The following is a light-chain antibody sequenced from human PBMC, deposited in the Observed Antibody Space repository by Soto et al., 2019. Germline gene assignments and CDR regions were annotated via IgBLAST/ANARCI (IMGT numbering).Light chain of an antibody. CDR1: HDISTF. CDR3: QQLYTLPFT. Sequence: DIQLTQSPSLLSASIGDRVTITCRASHDISTFLAWYQQKPGKAPEPLIYEASTLQSGVPSRFSGSGSGTEFTLTISGLLPEDFAAYHCQQLYTLPFTFGQGTRL. CDR2: EAS. V-gene: IGKV1-9*01. J-gene: IGKJ5*01.